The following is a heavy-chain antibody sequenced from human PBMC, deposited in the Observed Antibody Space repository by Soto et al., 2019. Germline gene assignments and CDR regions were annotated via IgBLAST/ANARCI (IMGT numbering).Heavy chain of an antibody. CDR3: AKDSANAVVQLGIFDY. V-gene: IGHV3-23*01. CDR2: ISGSGGST. D-gene: IGHD7-27*01. Sequence: EVQLLESGGGLVQPGGSLRLSCAASGFTFSSYAMSWVRQAPGKGLEWVSAISGSGGSTYYADSVKGRFTISRDNSKNTRYLQMNSLRAEDTAVYYCAKDSANAVVQLGIFDYWGQGTLVTVSS. J-gene: IGHJ4*02. CDR1: GFTFSSYA.